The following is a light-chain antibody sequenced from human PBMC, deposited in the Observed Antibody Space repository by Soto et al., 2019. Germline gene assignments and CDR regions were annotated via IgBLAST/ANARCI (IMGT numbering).Light chain of an antibody. J-gene: IGLJ3*02. CDR2: EGS. CDR3: CSFGGASTWV. V-gene: IGLV2-23*01. CDR1: SSNIGTYNL. Sequence: QSALTQPASVSGSPGQSITISCTGTSSNIGTYNLFSWYQRHPGKAPKLMIYEGSQRPSGVSNRFSGSKSGTTAPLTISGLQAEDEAAYYCCSFGGASTWVFGGGTKVTVL.